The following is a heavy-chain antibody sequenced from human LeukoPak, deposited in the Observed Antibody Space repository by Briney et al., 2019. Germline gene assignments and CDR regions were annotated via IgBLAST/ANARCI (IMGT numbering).Heavy chain of an antibody. Sequence: PSETLSLTCTVSGGYISGHYWSWIRQPPGKGLEWIGYIYYSGSTNYNPSLKSRVTISVDTSKNQFSLKVNSMTAADTAVYYCGKHLTNAYYDMIWFDPWGQGTLVTVSS. CDR3: GKHLTNAYYDMIWFDP. CDR2: IYYSGST. J-gene: IGHJ5*02. V-gene: IGHV4-59*11. CDR1: GGYISGHY. D-gene: IGHD3-16*01.